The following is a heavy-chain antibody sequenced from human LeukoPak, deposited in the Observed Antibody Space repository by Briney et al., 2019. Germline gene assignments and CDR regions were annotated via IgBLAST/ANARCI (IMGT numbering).Heavy chain of an antibody. D-gene: IGHD6-19*01. CDR1: GGTFSSYA. Sequence: ASVKVSCKASGGTFSSYAISWVRQAPGQGLEWMGWINPNSGGTNYAQKFQGRVTMTRDTSISTAYMELSRLRSDDTAVYYCARAARQQWLVLGGYWGQGTLVTVSS. V-gene: IGHV1-2*02. J-gene: IGHJ4*02. CDR3: ARAARQQWLVLGGY. CDR2: INPNSGGT.